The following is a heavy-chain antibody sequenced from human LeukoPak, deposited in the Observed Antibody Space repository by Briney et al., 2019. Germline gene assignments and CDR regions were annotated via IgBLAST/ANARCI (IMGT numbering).Heavy chain of an antibody. V-gene: IGHV3-23*01. Sequence: GGSLRLSCAASGFTFSSYAMSWVRQAPGKGLEWVSAISGSGGSTYYADSVKGRFTISRDNSKNTLYLQMNSQRAEDTAVYYCAKAAYYDILTALCDYWGQGTLVTVSS. CDR1: GFTFSSYA. CDR2: ISGSGGST. J-gene: IGHJ4*02. CDR3: AKAAYYDILTALCDY. D-gene: IGHD3-9*01.